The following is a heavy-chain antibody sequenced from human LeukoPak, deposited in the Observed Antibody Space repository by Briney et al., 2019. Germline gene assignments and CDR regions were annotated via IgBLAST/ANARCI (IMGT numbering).Heavy chain of an antibody. CDR3: ARERVEMATIIAFDI. Sequence: PSETLSLTCTVSGGSISSGSYYWSWIRQPAGKGLEWIGRIYTSGSTNYNPSLKSRVTISVDTSKTQFSLKLSSVTAADTAVYYCARERVEMATIIAFDIWGQGTMVTVSS. V-gene: IGHV4-61*02. J-gene: IGHJ3*02. CDR1: GGSISSGSYY. D-gene: IGHD5-24*01. CDR2: IYTSGST.